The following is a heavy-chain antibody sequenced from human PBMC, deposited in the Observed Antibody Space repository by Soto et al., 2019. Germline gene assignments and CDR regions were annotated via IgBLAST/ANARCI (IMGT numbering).Heavy chain of an antibody. D-gene: IGHD3-10*01. J-gene: IGHJ5*02. CDR3: ARVGGYYGSGSNWFDP. CDR2: IIPILGIA. V-gene: IGHV1-69*02. CDR1: GGTFSSYT. Sequence: SVKVSCKASGGTFSSYTISWVRQAPGQGLEWMGRIIPILGIANYAQKFQGRVTITADKSTSTAYMELSSLRSEDTAVYYCARVGGYYGSGSNWFDPWGQGTLVTVSS.